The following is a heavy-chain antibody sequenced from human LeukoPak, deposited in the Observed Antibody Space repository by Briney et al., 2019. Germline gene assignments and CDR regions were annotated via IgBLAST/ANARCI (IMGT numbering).Heavy chain of an antibody. D-gene: IGHD4-17*01. CDR2: IYYSGST. J-gene: IGHJ4*02. CDR1: GDSITSHY. V-gene: IGHV4-59*07. CDR3: ASSSPRPDYGDYPIDY. Sequence: SDTLSLTCAVSGDSITSHYWSWIRQPPGKGLEWIGYIYYSGSTNYNPSLKSRVTVSVDTSKNQFSLKLSSVTAADTAVYYCASSSPRPDYGDYPIDYWGQGTLVTVSS.